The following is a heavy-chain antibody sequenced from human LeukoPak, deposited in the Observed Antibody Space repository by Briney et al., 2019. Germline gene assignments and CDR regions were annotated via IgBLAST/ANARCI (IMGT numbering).Heavy chain of an antibody. V-gene: IGHV3-7*03. Sequence: PGGSLRLSCAASGFTFSSYWMSWVRQAPGKGLEWVANIKQDGSEKYYVDSVKGRFTISRDNAKNSLYLQMNSLRAEDTAVYYCARDGFYYDSSSTGFDYWGQGTLVTVSS. D-gene: IGHD3-22*01. J-gene: IGHJ4*02. CDR2: IKQDGSEK. CDR1: GFTFSSYW. CDR3: ARDGFYYDSSSTGFDY.